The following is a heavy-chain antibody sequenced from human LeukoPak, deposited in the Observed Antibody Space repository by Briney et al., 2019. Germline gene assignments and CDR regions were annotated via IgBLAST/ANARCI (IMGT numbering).Heavy chain of an antibody. CDR2: MIPIFGTA. Sequence: SVKVSCKASGGTFSSYAISWVRQAPGQGLEWMGRMIPIFGTANYAQKFQGRVTITTDESTSTAYMELSSLRSEDTAVYYCAGGLECYDSSGYLTTPFDYWGQGTLVTVSS. D-gene: IGHD3-22*01. J-gene: IGHJ4*02. V-gene: IGHV1-69*05. CDR3: AGGLECYDSSGYLTTPFDY. CDR1: GGTFSSYA.